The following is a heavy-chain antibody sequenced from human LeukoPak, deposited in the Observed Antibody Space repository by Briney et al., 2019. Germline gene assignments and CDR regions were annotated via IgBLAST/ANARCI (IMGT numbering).Heavy chain of an antibody. CDR2: ISTSGATI. D-gene: IGHD2-2*01. Sequence: GGSLRLSCGASGFTFSSYSMNWVRQAPGKGLEWVSFISTSGATIYYADSVKGRFTISRDNAKNSLYLQMSSLRAEDTAVYYCAREVCSSTSCHLDYWGQGTLVTVSS. CDR3: AREVCSSTSCHLDY. CDR1: GFTFSSYS. V-gene: IGHV3-48*01. J-gene: IGHJ4*02.